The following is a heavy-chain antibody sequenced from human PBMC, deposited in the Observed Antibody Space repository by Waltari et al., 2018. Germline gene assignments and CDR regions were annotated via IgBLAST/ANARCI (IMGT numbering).Heavy chain of an antibody. CDR2: IFYSGTT. V-gene: IGHV4-59*01. Sequence: QVQLQESAPGLVKPSETLSLTCIVSGGSISGFYWSWIRQPPGKGLEWVGYIFYSGTTNYNPSIKSRVTISIDTSNNQFSLNLRSVTAADTAVYYCARGHSTRWYLDSWGQGTLVSVSS. CDR3: ARGHSTRWYLDS. J-gene: IGHJ4*02. D-gene: IGHD6-13*01. CDR1: GGSISGFY.